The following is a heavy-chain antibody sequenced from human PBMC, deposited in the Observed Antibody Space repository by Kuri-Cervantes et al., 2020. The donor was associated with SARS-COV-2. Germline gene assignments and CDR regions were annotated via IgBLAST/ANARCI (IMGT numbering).Heavy chain of an antibody. CDR2: ISHDGKNK. V-gene: IGHV3-30*18. CDR3: AKDRVGVQDF. D-gene: IGHD2-21*01. CDR1: RFTFSHYG. Sequence: GESLKISCAASRFTFSHYGVHWVRQAPGKGLERVAVISHDGKNKKCIASGKGRFTISRDNSQNTLYLHMKSLRSEDTAMYYCAKDRVGVQDFWGQGTLVTVSS. J-gene: IGHJ4*02.